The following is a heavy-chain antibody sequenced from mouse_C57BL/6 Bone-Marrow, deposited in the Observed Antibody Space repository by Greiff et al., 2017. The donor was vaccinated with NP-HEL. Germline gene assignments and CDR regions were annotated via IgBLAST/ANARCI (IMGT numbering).Heavy chain of an antibody. CDR2: ISSGGSYT. D-gene: IGHD6-5*01. CDR1: GFTFSSYG. V-gene: IGHV5-6*02. Sequence: DVKLVESGGDLVKPGGSLKLSCAASGFTFSSYGMSWVRQTPDKRLEWVATISSGGSYTYYPDSVKGRFTISRDNAKNTLYLQMSSLKSEDTAMYYCARGYAVYYFDYWGQGTTLTVSS. CDR3: ARGYAVYYFDY. J-gene: IGHJ2*01.